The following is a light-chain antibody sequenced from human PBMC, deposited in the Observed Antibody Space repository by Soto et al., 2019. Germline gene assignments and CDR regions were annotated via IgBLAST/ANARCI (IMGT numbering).Light chain of an antibody. Sequence: IQLTQSPSYLSASVGDRITITCRASQGISNYLAWYQQKPGKAPKLLIYATSTLQSGVPSRFRGSGSGTDFTLAISSLQPEDFATYYCQQYDNLPPYTFGQGTKLEI. CDR2: ATS. J-gene: IGKJ2*01. CDR3: QQYDNLPPYT. CDR1: QGISNY. V-gene: IGKV1-9*01.